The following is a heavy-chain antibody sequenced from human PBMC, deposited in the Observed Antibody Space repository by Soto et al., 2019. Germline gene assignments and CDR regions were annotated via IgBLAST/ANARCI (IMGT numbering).Heavy chain of an antibody. CDR3: ARGVRAKRWKQLWGGAYNWFDP. CDR1: GGSISSGGYS. J-gene: IGHJ5*02. Sequence: QLLESGSGLVKPSQTLSLTCAVSGGSISSGGYSWSWIRQPPGKGLEWIGYIYHTGSTYYNPSLKSRVTISVDRSKNQFSLKLSSVTAADTAVYYCARGVRAKRWKQLWGGAYNWFDPWGQGTLVTVSS. D-gene: IGHD5-18*01. V-gene: IGHV4-30-2*01. CDR2: IYHTGST.